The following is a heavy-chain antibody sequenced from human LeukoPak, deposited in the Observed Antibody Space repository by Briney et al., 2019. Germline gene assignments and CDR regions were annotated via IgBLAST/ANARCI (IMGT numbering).Heavy chain of an antibody. Sequence: GGSLRLSCAASGFSFNSYAMSWVRQAPGKGLEWVSVISGSGGSTYYADSVKGRFTISRDNSKNTLYPQMNSLRAEDTAVYYCAKDLTYYYDSSGYYYGLDYWGQGTLVTVSS. CDR2: ISGSGGST. V-gene: IGHV3-23*01. J-gene: IGHJ4*02. CDR1: GFSFNSYA. D-gene: IGHD3-22*01. CDR3: AKDLTYYYDSSGYYYGLDY.